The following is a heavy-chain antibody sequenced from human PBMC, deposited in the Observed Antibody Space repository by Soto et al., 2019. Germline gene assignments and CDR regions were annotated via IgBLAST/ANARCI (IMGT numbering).Heavy chain of an antibody. J-gene: IGHJ4*02. CDR2: TYYSGST. D-gene: IGHD1-26*01. V-gene: IGHV4-39*02. Sequence: SETLSLTCNVSGASISSSTLYWGWIRQPPGKGLEWIGTTYYSGSTYYNPSLKSRVTISVDTSKNQFSLELNSVTAADTAVYYCAREGDAGSLLSPFDYWGLGTLVTVSS. CDR3: AREGDAGSLLSPFDY. CDR1: GASISSSTLY.